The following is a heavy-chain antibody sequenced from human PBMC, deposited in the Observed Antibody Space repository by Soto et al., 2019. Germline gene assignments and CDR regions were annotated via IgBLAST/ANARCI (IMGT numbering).Heavy chain of an antibody. Sequence: SETLSLTCTVSGGSISSYYWSWIRQPPGKGLEWIGYIYYSGSTNYNPSLKSRVTISVDTSKNQFSLKLSSVTAADTAVYYCARARGEYSSSSGYFDYWGQGTLVTVSS. CDR1: GGSISSYY. D-gene: IGHD6-6*01. J-gene: IGHJ4*02. V-gene: IGHV4-59*01. CDR2: IYYSGST. CDR3: ARARGEYSSSSGYFDY.